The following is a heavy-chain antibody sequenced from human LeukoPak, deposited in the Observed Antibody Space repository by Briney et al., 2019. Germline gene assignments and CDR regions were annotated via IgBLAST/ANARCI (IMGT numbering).Heavy chain of an antibody. CDR2: INQDGSEM. D-gene: IGHD2-15*01. CDR3: ARVHLTGELLDY. CDR1: GFTLSSYW. J-gene: IGHJ4*02. V-gene: IGHV3-7*05. Sequence: GGSLRLSCAASGFTLSSYWMTWVRQAPGKGLQWVANINQDGSEMYYVDSVKGRFTISRDNAKNSLYLQMNSLRAEDTAVYYCARVHLTGELLDYWGQGTLVTVSS.